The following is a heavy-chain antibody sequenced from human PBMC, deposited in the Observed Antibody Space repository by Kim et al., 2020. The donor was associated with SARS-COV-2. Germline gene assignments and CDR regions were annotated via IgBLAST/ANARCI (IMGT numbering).Heavy chain of an antibody. CDR3: ARDIPLSYRVAAAGRGEEEVIHNWFDP. CDR2: INWNGGST. V-gene: IGHV3-20*04. Sequence: GGSLRLSCAASGFTFDDYGMSWVRQAPGKGLEWVSGINWNGGSTGYADSVKGRFTISRDNAKNSLYLQMNSLRAEDTALYYCARDIPLSYRVAAAGRGEEEVIHNWFDPWGQGTLVTVSS. CDR1: GFTFDDYG. J-gene: IGHJ5*02. D-gene: IGHD6-13*01.